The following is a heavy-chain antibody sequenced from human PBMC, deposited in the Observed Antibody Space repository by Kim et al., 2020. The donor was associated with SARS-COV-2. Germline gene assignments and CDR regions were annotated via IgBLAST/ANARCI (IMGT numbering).Heavy chain of an antibody. V-gene: IGHV1-69*13. Sequence: SVKVSCKASGGTFSSYAISWVRQAPGQGLEWMGGIIPIFGTANYAQKFQGRVTITADESTSTAYMELSSLRSEDTAVYYCARDWVDYYDSSGPPGDWGQGTMVTVSS. CDR3: ARDWVDYYDSSGPPGD. CDR2: IIPIFGTA. CDR1: GGTFSSYA. D-gene: IGHD3-22*01. J-gene: IGHJ3*01.